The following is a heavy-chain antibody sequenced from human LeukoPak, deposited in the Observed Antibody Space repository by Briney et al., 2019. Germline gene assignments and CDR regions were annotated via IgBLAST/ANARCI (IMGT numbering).Heavy chain of an antibody. CDR2: IKSDGSGI. J-gene: IGHJ4*02. CDR3: AGDFAY. V-gene: IGHV3-7*01. Sequence: GGSLRLSCAVSGFPFSRSWMYWVRQAPGKGLEGVANIKSDGSGISYGDSVKGRFTISRDNAKNTLYLQMNSLRAEDTAVYYCAGDFAYWGQGTLVTVSS. CDR1: GFPFSRSW.